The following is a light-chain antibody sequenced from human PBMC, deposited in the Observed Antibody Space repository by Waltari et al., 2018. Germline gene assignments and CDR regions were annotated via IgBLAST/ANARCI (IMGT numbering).Light chain of an antibody. Sequence: EIVLTQSPATLSLSPGERATLSCRASQYVSTYLAWYQQKPGPAPRLLIYDASNRATGIPARFSGSGSGTDFTLTISSLEPEDFAVYYCQQRFALFTFGPGTKVDIK. J-gene: IGKJ3*01. V-gene: IGKV3-11*01. CDR1: QYVSTY. CDR3: QQRFALFT. CDR2: DAS.